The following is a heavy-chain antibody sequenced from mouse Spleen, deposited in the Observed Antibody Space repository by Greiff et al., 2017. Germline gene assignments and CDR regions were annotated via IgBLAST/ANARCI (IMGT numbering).Heavy chain of an antibody. V-gene: IGHV5-9-3*01. CDR3: ARRLTGRYYAMDY. CDR2: ISSGGSYT. J-gene: IGHJ4*01. CDR1: GFTFSSYA. D-gene: IGHD4-1*01. Sequence: EVQGVESGGGLVKPGGSLKLSCAASGFTFSSYAMSWVRQTPEKRLEWVATISSGGSYTYYPDSVKGRFTISRDNAKNTLYLQMSSLRSEDTAMYYCARRLTGRYYAMDYWGQGTSVTVSS.